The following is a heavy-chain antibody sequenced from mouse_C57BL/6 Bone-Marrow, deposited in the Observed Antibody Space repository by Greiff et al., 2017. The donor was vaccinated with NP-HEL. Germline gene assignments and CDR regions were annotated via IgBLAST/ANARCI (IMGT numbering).Heavy chain of an antibody. Sequence: VKLQQSGAELVKPGASVKISCKASGYAFSSYWMNWVKERPGKGLEWIGQIYPGDGDTKSNGKFKGKATLTADKSSSTAYMQVSSLTSEDSAVYFCARGDYGSSRFGYAMDYWGQGTSVTVSA. V-gene: IGHV1-80*01. CDR2: IYPGDGDT. CDR3: ARGDYGSSRFGYAMDY. J-gene: IGHJ4*01. CDR1: GYAFSSYW. D-gene: IGHD1-1*01.